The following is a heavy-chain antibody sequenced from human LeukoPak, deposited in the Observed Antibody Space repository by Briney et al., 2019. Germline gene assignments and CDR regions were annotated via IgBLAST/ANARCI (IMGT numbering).Heavy chain of an antibody. CDR2: IYYSGST. D-gene: IGHD5-24*01. Sequence: SSETLSLTCTVSGVSISCYYWSWIRQPPGKGLEWIGYIYYSGSTNYNPSLKSRVTISVDTSKNQFSLKLSSVTAADTAVYYCASRPGGYNPFDYWGQGTLVTVSS. CDR3: ASRPGGYNPFDY. J-gene: IGHJ4*02. CDR1: GVSISCYY. V-gene: IGHV4-59*08.